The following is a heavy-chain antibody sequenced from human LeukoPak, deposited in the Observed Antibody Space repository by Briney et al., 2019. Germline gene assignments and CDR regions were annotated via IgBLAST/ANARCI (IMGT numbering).Heavy chain of an antibody. CDR1: GGSLSGYY. J-gene: IGHJ6*02. CDR2: INHGGST. Sequence: SETLSLTCAVYGGSLSGYYWSWIRQPPGKGLEWIGEINHGGSTNYNPSLKSRVTISVDTSKNQFSLKLSSVTAADTAVYYCARGLGTALNYYYYYGMDVWGQGTTVTVSS. V-gene: IGHV4-34*01. CDR3: ARGLGTALNYYYYYGMDV.